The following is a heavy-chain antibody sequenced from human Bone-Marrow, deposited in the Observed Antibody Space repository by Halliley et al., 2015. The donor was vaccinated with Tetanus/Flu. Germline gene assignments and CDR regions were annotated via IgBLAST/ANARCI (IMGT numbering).Heavy chain of an antibody. Sequence: KGLVWVARINGYGGTSRHAESVKGRFTISSDSAKDTVYLQMNSPGSEDRGVYSCAREGGCPRDVWAQGTTVTFSS. CDR2: INGYGGTS. CDR3: AREGGCPRDV. J-gene: IGHJ6*02. V-gene: IGHV3-74*01. D-gene: IGHD2-15*01.